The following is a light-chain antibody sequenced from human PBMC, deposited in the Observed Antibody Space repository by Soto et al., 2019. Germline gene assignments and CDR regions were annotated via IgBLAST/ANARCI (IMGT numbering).Light chain of an antibody. V-gene: IGKV3-20*01. CDR3: QHYGRSART. CDR1: QSVSSCY. J-gene: IGKJ4*01. Sequence: EIVLTQSPGTLSLSPGSRATLSCRASQSVSSCYSACYQQKPGQAPRLLLYGASSRATGIADRFSGRESGTDFANTISRQEHEDCALYYGQHYGRSARTFGGGTKVEIK. CDR2: GAS.